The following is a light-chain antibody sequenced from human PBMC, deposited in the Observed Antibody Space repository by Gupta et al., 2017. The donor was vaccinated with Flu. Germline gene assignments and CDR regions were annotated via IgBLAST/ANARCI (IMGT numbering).Light chain of an antibody. Sequence: QSALTQPASVSGSPGQSITISCTGTSSDVGGHNYVSWYQHHPGKAPKLMIYEVNNRPSGISDRFSGSKSGNTASLTISGLQAEDEADYYCNSYTNSGSGTLYVFGTGTKVTVL. V-gene: IGLV2-14*01. J-gene: IGLJ1*01. CDR3: NSYTNSGSGTLYV. CDR1: SSDVGGHNY. CDR2: EVN.